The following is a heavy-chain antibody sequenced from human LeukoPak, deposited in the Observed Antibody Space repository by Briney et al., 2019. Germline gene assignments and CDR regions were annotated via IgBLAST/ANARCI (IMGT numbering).Heavy chain of an antibody. Sequence: GGSLRLSCAASGFSFSTYWLHWVRQAPGKGLEWVANIKEDGSEKNSADPVKGRFTISSTNAKTSLYLQMTVLRAEATAEYYFSRGANWVDFGRWGKGAMVTASS. CDR2: IKEDGSEK. CDR1: GFSFSTYW. CDR3: SRGANWVDFGR. D-gene: IGHD2-15*01. J-gene: IGHJ3*02. V-gene: IGHV3-7*04.